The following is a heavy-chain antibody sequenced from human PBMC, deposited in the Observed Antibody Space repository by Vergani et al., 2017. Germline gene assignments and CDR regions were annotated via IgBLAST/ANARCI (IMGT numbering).Heavy chain of an antibody. Sequence: QVQLQESGPGLVKPSDTLSLTCTVSGSSIRSYYWSWIRQPPGKGREWIGYIHYSGSTNYNPSLKSRVTISVDTSKNQFSLKLSYVTAADTAVYYCAREEGVGYFQHWGQGTLVTVSS. CDR1: GSSIRSYY. D-gene: IGHD1-26*01. CDR2: IHYSGST. J-gene: IGHJ1*01. V-gene: IGHV4-59*01. CDR3: AREEGVGYFQH.